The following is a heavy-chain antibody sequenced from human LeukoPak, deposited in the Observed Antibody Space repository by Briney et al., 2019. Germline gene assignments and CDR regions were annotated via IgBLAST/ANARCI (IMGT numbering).Heavy chain of an antibody. D-gene: IGHD4-17*01. CDR3: ASLRATVTSPDY. V-gene: IGHV3-48*01. CDR1: GFTFSTYS. J-gene: IGHJ4*02. CDR2: ISSSSSTI. Sequence: PGGSLRLSCAASGFTFSTYSMNWVRQAPGKGLEWVSYISSSSSTIYYADPVKGRFTISRDNAKNSLYLQMNSLRVEDTVVYYCASLRATVTSPDYWGQGTLVTVSS.